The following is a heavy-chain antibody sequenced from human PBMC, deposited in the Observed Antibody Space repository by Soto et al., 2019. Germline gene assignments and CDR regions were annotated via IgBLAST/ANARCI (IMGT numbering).Heavy chain of an antibody. Sequence: GASVKVSCKASGYTFTGYYMHWVRQAPGQGLEWMGWINPNSGGTNYAQKFQGRVTMTRDTSISTAYMELSRLRSGDTAVYYCARDGVAAGTYGMDVWGQGTTVTVSS. CDR2: INPNSGGT. D-gene: IGHD6-13*01. CDR1: GYTFTGYY. V-gene: IGHV1-2*02. CDR3: ARDGVAAGTYGMDV. J-gene: IGHJ6*02.